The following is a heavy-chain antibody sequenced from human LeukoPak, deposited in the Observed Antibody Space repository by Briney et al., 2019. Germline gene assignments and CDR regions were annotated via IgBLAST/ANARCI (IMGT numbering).Heavy chain of an antibody. Sequence: GSLRLSCAASGFTFSSYSMNWVRQAPGKGLEWVSSISSSSSYIYYADSVKGRFTISRDNAKNSLYLQMNSLRAEDTAVYYCARGGMGYDFWSGYSHNYYFDYWGQGTLVTVSS. J-gene: IGHJ4*02. D-gene: IGHD3-3*01. CDR1: GFTFSSYS. CDR3: ARGGMGYDFWSGYSHNYYFDY. V-gene: IGHV3-21*01. CDR2: ISSSSSYI.